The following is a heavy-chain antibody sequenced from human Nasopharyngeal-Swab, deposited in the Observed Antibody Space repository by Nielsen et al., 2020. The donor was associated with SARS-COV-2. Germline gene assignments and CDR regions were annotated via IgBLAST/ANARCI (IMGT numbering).Heavy chain of an antibody. CDR2: IRYDGSNK. D-gene: IGHD6-13*01. J-gene: IGHJ4*02. Sequence: GESLKISCAASGFTFGTYWMTWVRQAPGKGLEWVAFIRYDGSNKYYADSVKGRFTISRDNSKNTLYLQMNSLRAEDTAVYYCAKDAGGYSSSWGQGTLVTVSS. V-gene: IGHV3-30*02. CDR1: GFTFGTYW. CDR3: AKDAGGYSSS.